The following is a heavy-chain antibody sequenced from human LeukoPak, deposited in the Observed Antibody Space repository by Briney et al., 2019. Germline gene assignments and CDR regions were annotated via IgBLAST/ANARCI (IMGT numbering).Heavy chain of an antibody. Sequence: GGSLRFSCVSSGFTFSSYWMHWVRQAPGKGLVWVSRINTDGRTTTYADSVKGRFTISRDNAKNTLYLQMNSLRAEDTAVYYCAREFLSGGYYGMDVWGQGTTVTVSS. CDR1: GFTFSSYW. D-gene: IGHD3-10*02. CDR3: AREFLSGGYYGMDV. CDR2: INTDGRTT. J-gene: IGHJ6*02. V-gene: IGHV3-74*01.